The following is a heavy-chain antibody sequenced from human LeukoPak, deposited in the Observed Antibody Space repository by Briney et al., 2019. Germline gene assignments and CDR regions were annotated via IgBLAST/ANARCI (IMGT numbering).Heavy chain of an antibody. D-gene: IGHD6-19*01. V-gene: IGHV4-30-2*01. Sequence: SETLSLTCTVSSGSISSGDYYWNWIRQPPGKGLEWIGYIYHSGSTYYNPSLKSRVSISVDTTKNQFSLKLSSVTAADTAVYYCARTGYSSGWYPFDYWGQGTLVTVSS. CDR2: IYHSGST. CDR1: SGSISSGDYY. CDR3: ARTGYSSGWYPFDY. J-gene: IGHJ4*02.